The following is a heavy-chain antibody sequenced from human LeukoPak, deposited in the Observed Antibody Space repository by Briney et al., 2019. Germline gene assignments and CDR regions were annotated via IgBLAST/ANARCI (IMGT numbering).Heavy chain of an antibody. Sequence: SETLSLTCTVSGGSISSSSYYWGWTRQPPGKGLEWIGSIYYSGSTYYNPSLKSRVTISVDTSKNQFSLKLSSVTAADTAVYYCARRGRVEYSSSSYAFDIWGQGTMVTVSS. CDR2: IYYSGST. V-gene: IGHV4-39*01. J-gene: IGHJ3*02. D-gene: IGHD6-6*01. CDR1: GGSISSSSYY. CDR3: ARRGRVEYSSSSYAFDI.